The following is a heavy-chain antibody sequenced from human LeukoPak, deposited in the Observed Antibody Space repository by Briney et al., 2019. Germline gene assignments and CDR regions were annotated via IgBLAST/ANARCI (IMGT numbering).Heavy chain of an antibody. J-gene: IGHJ4*02. CDR2: IYYSGST. CDR1: GGSISSYY. V-gene: IGHV4-59*01. CDR3: ATTLELVWGAEIYTFDY. Sequence: SETLSLTCTVSGGSISSYYWSWIRQPPGKGLEWIGYIYYSGSTNYNPSLKSRVTISVDTSKNQFSLKLSSVTAADTAVYYCATTLELVWGAEIYTFDYWGQGTLVTVSS. D-gene: IGHD1-7*01.